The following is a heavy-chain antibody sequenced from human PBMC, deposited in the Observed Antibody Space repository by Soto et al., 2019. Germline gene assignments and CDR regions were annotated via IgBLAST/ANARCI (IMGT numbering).Heavy chain of an antibody. D-gene: IGHD6-13*01. V-gene: IGHV3-30*18. Sequence: PGGSLRLSCAASGFTFTTYGVHRVRQAPGKGLEWLAVISYDGSNIYYADSVKGRFTISRDNSKNTVDLQMNSLRAEDTAVYYCAKDHLWRSSWPEFLDYWGQGTLVTAPQ. CDR3: AKDHLWRSSWPEFLDY. CDR1: GFTFTTYG. CDR2: ISYDGSNI. J-gene: IGHJ4*02.